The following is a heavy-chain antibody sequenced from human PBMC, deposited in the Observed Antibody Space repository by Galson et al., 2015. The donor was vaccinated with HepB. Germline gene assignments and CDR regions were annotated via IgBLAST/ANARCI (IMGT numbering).Heavy chain of an antibody. CDR2: IDPSDSYT. CDR3: ARHDYGGNYPYYYYGIDV. D-gene: IGHD4-23*01. J-gene: IGHJ6*02. CDR1: GYSFTSYW. V-gene: IGHV5-10-1*01. Sequence: QSGAEVKKPGESLRISCKGSGYSFTSYWISWVRQMPGKGLEWMGRIDPSDSYTNYSPSFQGHVTISADKSISTAYLQWSSLKASDTAMYYCARHDYGGNYPYYYYGIDVWGQGTTVTVSS.